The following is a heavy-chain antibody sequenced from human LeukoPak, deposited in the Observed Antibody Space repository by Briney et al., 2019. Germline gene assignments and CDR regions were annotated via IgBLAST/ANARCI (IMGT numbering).Heavy chain of an antibody. CDR2: ISGSGGST. D-gene: IGHD3-10*01. CDR3: AKASGSGNFFDY. CDR1: GFTFSTYA. V-gene: IGHV3-23*01. Sequence: GGSLSLSCAASGFTFSTYAMSWVRQAPGKGLEWVSGISGSGGSTYYADSVKGRFTISRDNSKNTLYLQMNSLRAEDTAIYYCAKASGSGNFFDYWGQGTLVTVSS. J-gene: IGHJ4*02.